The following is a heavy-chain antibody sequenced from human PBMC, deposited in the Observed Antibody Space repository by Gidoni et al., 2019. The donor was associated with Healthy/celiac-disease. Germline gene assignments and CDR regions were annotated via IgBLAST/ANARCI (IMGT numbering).Heavy chain of an antibody. D-gene: IGHD3-22*01. Sequence: QVQLGESGGGVVKPGRSLRLSGEASGVTFSSYGRHWVRQAPGKGLEWVSVIWYDGSTKYSADSVKGRFTISRYISNNTLYLQMNSLSAEDTAVYYCARAGIVVPWYFDLWGRGTLVTVSS. CDR2: IWYDGSTK. CDR1: GVTFSSYG. J-gene: IGHJ2*01. V-gene: IGHV3-33*01. CDR3: ARAGIVVPWYFDL.